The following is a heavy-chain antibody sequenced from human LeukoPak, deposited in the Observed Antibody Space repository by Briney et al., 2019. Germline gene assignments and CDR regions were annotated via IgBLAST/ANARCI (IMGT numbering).Heavy chain of an antibody. V-gene: IGHV3-33*01. CDR3: ARDAVYSSSWQYY. J-gene: IGHJ4*02. CDR1: GFTFSIYG. CDR2: IWYDGSNK. D-gene: IGHD6-13*01. Sequence: SGGSLRLSCAASGFTFSIYGMHWVRQAPGKGLEWVAVIWYDGSNKYYADSVKGRFTISRDNSKNTLYLQMNSLRAEDTAVYYCARDAVYSSSWQYYWGQGTLVTVSS.